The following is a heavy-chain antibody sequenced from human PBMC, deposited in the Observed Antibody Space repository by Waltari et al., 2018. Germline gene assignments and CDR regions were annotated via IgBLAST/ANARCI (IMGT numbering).Heavy chain of an antibody. V-gene: IGHV3-23*01. Sequence: EVQLLESGGGLVQPGGSLRLSCAASGFTFSTYAMSWVRQAPGKGLEWVSGISGSGGSTYYADSVKGRFTISRDNSKNTLYLQMSSLRAEDTAVYYCAREVSGWPYCMDVWGQGTTVTVSS. CDR1: GFTFSTYA. CDR2: ISGSGGST. D-gene: IGHD6-19*01. CDR3: AREVSGWPYCMDV. J-gene: IGHJ6*02.